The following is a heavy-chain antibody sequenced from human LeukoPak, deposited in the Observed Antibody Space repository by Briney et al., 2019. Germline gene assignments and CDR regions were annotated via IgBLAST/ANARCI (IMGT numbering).Heavy chain of an antibody. V-gene: IGHV5-51*01. D-gene: IGHD3-16*02. CDR3: ARQPGGLIATYYFDY. CDR2: IYPGDSDT. J-gene: IGHJ4*02. CDR1: GYSFTSYW. Sequence: GESLKISCEGSGYSFTSYWLGWVRPMPGKGLEWVGIIYPGDSDTRYSPSFQGQVTISADKSISTAYLQWSSLKASDTAMYYCARQPGGLIATYYFDYWGQGTLVTVSS.